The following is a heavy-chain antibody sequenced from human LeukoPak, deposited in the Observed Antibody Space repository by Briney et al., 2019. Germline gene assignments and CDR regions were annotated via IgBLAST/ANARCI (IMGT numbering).Heavy chain of an antibody. CDR2: ISSSSSYI. Sequence: PGGSLRLSCAASGFTFSSYSMNLVRQAPGKGLEWVSSISSSSSYIYYADSVKGRFTISRDNAKNSLYLQMNSLRAEDTAVYYCARVGEEAAAGRLVWGQGTLVTVSS. V-gene: IGHV3-21*01. CDR1: GFTFSSYS. J-gene: IGHJ4*02. D-gene: IGHD6-13*01. CDR3: ARVGEEAAAGRLV.